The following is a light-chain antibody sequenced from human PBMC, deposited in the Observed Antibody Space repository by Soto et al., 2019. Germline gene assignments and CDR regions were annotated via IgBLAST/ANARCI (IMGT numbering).Light chain of an antibody. V-gene: IGLV1-40*01. CDR3: QSYDAILSGSI. J-gene: IGLJ2*01. CDR1: SSNIGAGYD. CDR2: DNS. Sequence: QSVLTQPPSVSGAPGQGVTISCIGSSSNIGAGYDVHWYQQLPGAAPKLLIYDNSKRPSGVPDRFSASKSGTSASLAITGLQAGDEADYDCQSYDAILSGSIFGGGTKLTVL.